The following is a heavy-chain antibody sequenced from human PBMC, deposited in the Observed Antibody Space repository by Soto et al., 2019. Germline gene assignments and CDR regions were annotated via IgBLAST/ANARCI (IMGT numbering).Heavy chain of an antibody. CDR2: IYYSGST. J-gene: IGHJ3*02. CDR3: ARSAQDHDAFDI. D-gene: IGHD2-15*01. V-gene: IGHV4-31*03. CDR1: GGSISSGGYY. Sequence: PSETLSLTCTVSGGSISSGGYYWSWIRQHPGKGLEWIGYIYYSGSTYYNPSLKSRVTISVDTSKNQFSLKLSSVTVADTAVYYCARSAQDHDAFDIWGQGTMVTVSS.